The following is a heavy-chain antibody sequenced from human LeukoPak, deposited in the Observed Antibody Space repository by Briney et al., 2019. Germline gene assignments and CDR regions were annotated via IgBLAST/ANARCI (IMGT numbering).Heavy chain of an antibody. V-gene: IGHV2-70*01. D-gene: IGHD5-18*01. J-gene: IGHJ4*02. Sequence: SGPTLVNPTQTLTLTCTFSGFSLSTSGMCVSWIRQPPGKALEWLALIDWDDNRYYSTSLKTRLTISKDTSKNQVVLTMTNMDPVDTATYSWARIRRGYGYGPHQIAYWAQEPLVPVP. CDR2: IDWDDNR. CDR3: ARIRRGYGYGPHQIAY. CDR1: GFSLSTSGMC.